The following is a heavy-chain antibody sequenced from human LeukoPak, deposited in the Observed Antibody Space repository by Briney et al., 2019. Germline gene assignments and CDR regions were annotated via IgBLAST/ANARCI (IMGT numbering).Heavy chain of an antibody. D-gene: IGHD3-3*01. Sequence: SETLSLTCAVYGGSFSGYYWSWIRQPPGKGLEWIGYIYYSGSTYYNPSLKSRVTISVDTSKNQFSLKLSSVTAADTAVYYCASAYDFWSGRTLDYWGQGTLVTVSS. CDR2: IYYSGST. CDR3: ASAYDFWSGRTLDY. V-gene: IGHV4-30-4*08. J-gene: IGHJ4*02. CDR1: GGSFSGYY.